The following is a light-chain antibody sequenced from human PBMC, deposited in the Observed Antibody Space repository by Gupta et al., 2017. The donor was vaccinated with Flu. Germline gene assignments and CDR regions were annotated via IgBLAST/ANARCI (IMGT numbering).Light chain of an antibody. Sequence: QSALSQPTSVSGSPGQSITISCTGTSSDVGGYNLVSWYQQSPGKAPKLIIYRVNERPSGVSGRFSGSKSDNTASLTISGLQSEDEANYYCCSYKVLGSRLVFGGGTKLTVL. J-gene: IGLJ2*01. V-gene: IGLV2-23*02. CDR1: SSDVGGYNL. CDR3: CSYKVLGSRLV. CDR2: RVN.